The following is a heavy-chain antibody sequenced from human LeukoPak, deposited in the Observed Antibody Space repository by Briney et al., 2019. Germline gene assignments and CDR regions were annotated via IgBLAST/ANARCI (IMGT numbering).Heavy chain of an antibody. V-gene: IGHV1-18*01. Sequence: GASVKVSCKASGYTFTSCGISWVRQAPGQGLEWMGWISAYNGNTNYAQKLQGRVTMTTDTSTSTAYMELRSLRSDDTAVYYCARAEEVVIGPYYFDYWGQGTLVTVSS. J-gene: IGHJ4*02. D-gene: IGHD3-22*01. CDR2: ISAYNGNT. CDR1: GYTFTSCG. CDR3: ARAEEVVIGPYYFDY.